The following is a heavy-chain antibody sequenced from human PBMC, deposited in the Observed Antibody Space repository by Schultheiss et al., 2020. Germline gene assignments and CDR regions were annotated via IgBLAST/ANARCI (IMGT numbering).Heavy chain of an antibody. V-gene: IGHV4-59*12. J-gene: IGHJ3*02. CDR2: IYYSGST. CDR3: ARHLMGFDAFDI. Sequence: SETLSLTCTVSGGSISSYYWSWIRQPPGKGLEWIGYIYYSGSTNYNPSLKSRVTISVDTSKNQFSLKLSSVTAAATAVYFCARHLMGFDAFDIWGQGTMVTVSS. CDR1: GGSISSYY. D-gene: IGHD2-8*01.